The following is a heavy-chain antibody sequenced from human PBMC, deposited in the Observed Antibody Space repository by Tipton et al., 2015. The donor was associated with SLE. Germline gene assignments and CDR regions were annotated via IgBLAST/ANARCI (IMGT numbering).Heavy chain of an antibody. CDR2: INHSGST. CDR3: ARAGPEANSFDY. CDR1: GGSLSGYY. V-gene: IGHV4-34*01. D-gene: IGHD4/OR15-4a*01. J-gene: IGHJ4*02. Sequence: TLSLTCAVYGGSLSGYYWSWIRQPPGKGLEWIGEINHSGSTNYDPSLKSRVTMSVDTSKNQISLKLSSVTAADTAVYYCARAGPEANSFDYWGQGTLVTVSS.